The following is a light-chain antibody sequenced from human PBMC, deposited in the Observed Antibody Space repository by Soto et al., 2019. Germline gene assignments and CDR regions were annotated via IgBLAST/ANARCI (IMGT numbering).Light chain of an antibody. Sequence: QSVLTQPASVSGSPGQSITISCTGTSNDLGSYNLVSWYQQHPGKAPKLMIYEGSKRPSGVSNRFSGSKSGNTASLTISGLQAEDEAAYYCSSYADSDNVVFGEGTKVTV. CDR3: SSYADSDNVV. CDR2: EGS. J-gene: IGLJ2*01. CDR1: SNDLGSYNL. V-gene: IGLV2-23*01.